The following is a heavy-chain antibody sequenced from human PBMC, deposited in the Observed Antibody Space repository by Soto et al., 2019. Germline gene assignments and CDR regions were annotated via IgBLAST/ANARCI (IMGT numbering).Heavy chain of an antibody. J-gene: IGHJ1*01. D-gene: IGHD3-22*01. V-gene: IGHV1-46*03. Sequence: ASVKVSCKASGYTFTSYYMHWVRQAPGQGLEWMGIINPSGGSTSYAQKFQGRVTTTRDTSTSTVYMELSSLRSEDTAVYYCARSPYYYDSSAYFQHWGQGTLVTVSS. CDR2: INPSGGST. CDR1: GYTFTSYY. CDR3: ARSPYYYDSSAYFQH.